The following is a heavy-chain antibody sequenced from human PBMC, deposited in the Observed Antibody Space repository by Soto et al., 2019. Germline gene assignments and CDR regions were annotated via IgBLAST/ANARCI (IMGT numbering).Heavy chain of an antibody. CDR1: GFTFSSYA. D-gene: IGHD6-25*01. J-gene: IGHJ4*02. CDR2: ISGSGGST. CDR3: AKDSSGQRAEPAFDY. V-gene: IGHV3-23*01. Sequence: PGGSLRLSCAASGFTFSSYAMSWVRQAPGKGLEWVSAISGSGGSTYYADSVKGRFTISRDNSKNTLYLQTNSLRAEDTAVYYCAKDSSGQRAEPAFDYWGQGTLVTVSS.